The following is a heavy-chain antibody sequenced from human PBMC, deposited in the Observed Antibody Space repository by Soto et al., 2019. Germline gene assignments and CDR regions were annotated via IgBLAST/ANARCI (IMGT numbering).Heavy chain of an antibody. CDR3: AGGGVRGVITRTRDYYGMDV. D-gene: IGHD3-10*01. CDR2: INPSGGST. V-gene: IGHV1-46*01. J-gene: IGHJ6*02. Sequence: ASVKVSCKASGYTFTSYYMHWVRQAPGQGLEWMGIINPSGGSTSYAQKFQGRVTMTRDKSISTAYLQWSSLKASDTAMYYCAGGGVRGVITRTRDYYGMDVWGQGTTVTVSS. CDR1: GYTFTSYY.